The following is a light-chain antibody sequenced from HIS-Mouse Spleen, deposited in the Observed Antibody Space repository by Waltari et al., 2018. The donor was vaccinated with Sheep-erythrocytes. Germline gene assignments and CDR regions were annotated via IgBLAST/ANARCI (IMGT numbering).Light chain of an antibody. Sequence: DIVMTQSPLSLPVTPGEPASISCRSSQSLLHSNGYNYLDWYLQKPGQSPQLLIYLGSNRCSGVPDRCSGSGSGTDFTLKISRVEAEDVGVYYCMQALQTPWTFGQGTKVEIK. V-gene: IGKV2-28*01. CDR2: LGS. CDR1: QSLLHSNGYNY. CDR3: MQALQTPWT. J-gene: IGKJ1*01.